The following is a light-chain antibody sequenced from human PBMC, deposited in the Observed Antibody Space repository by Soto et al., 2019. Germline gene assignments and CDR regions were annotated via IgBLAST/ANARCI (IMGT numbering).Light chain of an antibody. CDR1: RSDVGGYNY. J-gene: IGLJ3*02. Sequence: QSALTQPASVSGSPGQSITISCTGTRSDVGGYNYVSWYQQHPGKAPKLMIYEVSNRPSGVSNRFSGSKSGNTASLTISGLQSEYEADYYCNSYTSTSSWVFGGGTKLTVL. CDR2: EVS. V-gene: IGLV2-14*01. CDR3: NSYTSTSSWV.